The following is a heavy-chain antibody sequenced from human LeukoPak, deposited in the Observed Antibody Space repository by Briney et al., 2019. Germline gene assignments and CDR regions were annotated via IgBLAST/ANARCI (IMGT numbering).Heavy chain of an antibody. D-gene: IGHD3-3*01. Sequence: GASVKVSCKASGYTFTSYGISWVRQAPGQGLEWMGWISAYNGNTNYAQKLQGRVIMTTDTSTSTAYMELRSLRSDDTAVYYCARGDFTIFGVVPPDYWGQGTLVTVSS. CDR1: GYTFTSYG. CDR3: ARGDFTIFGVVPPDY. CDR2: ISAYNGNT. J-gene: IGHJ4*02. V-gene: IGHV1-18*01.